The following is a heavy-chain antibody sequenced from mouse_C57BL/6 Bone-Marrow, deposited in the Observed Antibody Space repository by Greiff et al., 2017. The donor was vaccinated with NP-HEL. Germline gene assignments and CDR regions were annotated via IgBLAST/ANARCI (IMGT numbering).Heavy chain of an antibody. J-gene: IGHJ3*01. CDR1: GFTFSSYG. CDR2: ISSGGSYT. D-gene: IGHD2-2*01. CDR3: AIHPPRIYYGYDAWFAY. Sequence: EVMLVESGGDLVKPGGSLKLSCAASGFTFSSYGMSWVRQTPDKRLEWVATISSGGSYTYYPDSVKGRFTISRDNAKNTLYLQMSSLKSEDTAMYYCAIHPPRIYYGYDAWFAYWGQGTLVTVSA. V-gene: IGHV5-6*01.